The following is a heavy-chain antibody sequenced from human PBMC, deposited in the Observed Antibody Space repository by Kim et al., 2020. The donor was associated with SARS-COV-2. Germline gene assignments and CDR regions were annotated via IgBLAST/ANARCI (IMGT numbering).Heavy chain of an antibody. CDR2: IYYGGST. CDR3: AREGTTFDDVWGSYRSAGIVADHIGGMDV. Sequence: SETLSLTCTVSGGSISNYYWSWIRQPPGKGPEWIGYIYYGGSTNYNPSLKSRVTISVDTSKNQFSLKLSSVTAADTAVYYCAREGTTFDDVWGSYRSAGIVADHIGGMDVWGQGTTVTVSS. D-gene: IGHD3-16*02. CDR1: GGSISNYY. J-gene: IGHJ6*02. V-gene: IGHV4-59*01.